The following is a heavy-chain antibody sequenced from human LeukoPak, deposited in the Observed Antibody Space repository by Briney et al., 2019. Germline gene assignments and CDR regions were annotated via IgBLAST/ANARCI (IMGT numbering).Heavy chain of an antibody. J-gene: IGHJ3*02. CDR2: ISSSSSYI. V-gene: IGHV3-21*01. Sequence: GGSLRLSCVASGFTFSSYSMNWVRQAPGKGLEWVSSISSSSSYIYYADSVKGRFTISRDNAKNSLYLQMNSLRAEDTAVYYCARDPPTYYYGSGRGAFDIWGQGTMVTVSS. D-gene: IGHD3-10*01. CDR1: GFTFSSYS. CDR3: ARDPPTYYYGSGRGAFDI.